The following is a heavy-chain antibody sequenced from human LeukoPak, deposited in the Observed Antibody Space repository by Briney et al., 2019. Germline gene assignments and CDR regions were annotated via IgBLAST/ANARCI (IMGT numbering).Heavy chain of an antibody. CDR3: ATTRPGPTYFYYGLGV. J-gene: IGHJ6*02. CDR1: GGSLSGFY. CDR2: INHSGGT. V-gene: IGHV4-34*01. Sequence: SETLSLTCAVYGGSLSGFYWSWIRQPPGKGPEWIGEINHSGGTNFNPSLKSRVTISVDTSKSHFSLRLSSVTGADTAVYYCATTRPGPTYFYYGLGVWGQGTTVTVSS. D-gene: IGHD4-17*01.